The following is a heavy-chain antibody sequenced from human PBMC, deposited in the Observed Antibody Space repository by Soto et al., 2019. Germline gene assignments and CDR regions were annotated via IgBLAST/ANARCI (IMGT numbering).Heavy chain of an antibody. CDR3: ARDFCSSTSCYKAGTDY. D-gene: IGHD2-2*02. Sequence: ASVKVSCKASGYTFTSYGISWVRQAPGQGLEWMGWISACNGNTNYAQKLQGRVTMTTDTSTSTAYMELRSLRSDDTAVYYCARDFCSSTSCYKAGTDYWGQGTLVTVSS. V-gene: IGHV1-18*04. J-gene: IGHJ4*02. CDR1: GYTFTSYG. CDR2: ISACNGNT.